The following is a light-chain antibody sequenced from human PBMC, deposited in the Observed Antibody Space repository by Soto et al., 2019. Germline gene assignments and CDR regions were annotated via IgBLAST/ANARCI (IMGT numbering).Light chain of an antibody. CDR2: DVS. CDR1: TSDVGGYDY. Sequence: QSVLTQPRSVSGSPGQSVXISCTGTTSDVGGYDYVSWHQQHPGKAPELIIFDVSKRPSGVPDRFSGSKSGNTASLTISGLQAEDEADYFCCSFAGXFYVFGSGTKLTVL. V-gene: IGLV2-11*01. CDR3: CSFAGXFYV. J-gene: IGLJ1*01.